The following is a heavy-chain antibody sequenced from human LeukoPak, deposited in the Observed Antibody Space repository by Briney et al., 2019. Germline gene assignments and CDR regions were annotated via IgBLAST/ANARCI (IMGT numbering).Heavy chain of an antibody. V-gene: IGHV3-7*01. CDR3: ARDRNSDFWSGYYTNYFDS. D-gene: IGHD3-3*01. CDR1: GLAFSTYW. J-gene: IGHJ4*02. Sequence: GGSLRLSCAAYGLAFSTYWMTWVRQAPGKGLEWVATIKQDGSEKYYVDSVKGRFTISRDTAKNSLYLEMNSLRAEDTAVYYCARDRNSDFWSGYYTNYFDSWGQGTLVTVSS. CDR2: IKQDGSEK.